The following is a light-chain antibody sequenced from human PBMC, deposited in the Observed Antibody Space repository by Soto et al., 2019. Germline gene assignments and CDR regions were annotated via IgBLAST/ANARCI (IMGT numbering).Light chain of an antibody. CDR3: QQYGSSPPMYT. J-gene: IGKJ2*01. Sequence: EIVLTQSPGTLSLSPGERATLSCRASQSVSSGYLAWYQQKPGQAPRLLMSGVSRRATGIPDRFSGSGSVTDFTLTISRLEPGDFAVYFCQQYGSSPPMYTFGQGTNLQIK. CDR2: GVS. V-gene: IGKV3-20*01. CDR1: QSVSSGY.